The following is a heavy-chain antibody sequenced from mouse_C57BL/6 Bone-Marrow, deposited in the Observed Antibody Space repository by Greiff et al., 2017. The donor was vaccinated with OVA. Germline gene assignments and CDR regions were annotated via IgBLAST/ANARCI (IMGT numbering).Heavy chain of an antibody. CDR1: GYSFTGYF. Sequence: VQLQQSGPELVKPGDSVKISCKASGYSFTGYFMNWVMQSHGQSLEWIGRINPYNGDTYYNQKFKGKATLTVDNSSSTAHMELRSLTSEDSAVYYCARWGQGYWGQGTTLTVSS. J-gene: IGHJ2*01. CDR2: INPYNGDT. CDR3: ARWGQGY. V-gene: IGHV1-20*01. D-gene: IGHD3-3*01.